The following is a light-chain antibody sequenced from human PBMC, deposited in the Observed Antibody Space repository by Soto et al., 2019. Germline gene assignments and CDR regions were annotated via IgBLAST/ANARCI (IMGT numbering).Light chain of an antibody. CDR1: HSVTSDY. Sequence: IVLTQSPGTVSLTPGERATLSCRASHSVTSDYLAWYQQKPGQAPRLLIYGATKRATGIPDRFSGSGSGTDFTLTISRLEPEDFAVYYCQQYGSSSTFGQGTRLEI. CDR2: GAT. CDR3: QQYGSSST. J-gene: IGKJ5*01. V-gene: IGKV3-20*01.